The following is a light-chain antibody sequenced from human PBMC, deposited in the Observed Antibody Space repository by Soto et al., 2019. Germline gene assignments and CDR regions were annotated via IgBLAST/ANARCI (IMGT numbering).Light chain of an antibody. Sequence: EIVLTQSPATQSLSPGERATLSCRASQSVSSNLAWYQHKPGQAPRLLIYGASSRATGIPARFSGSGSGTEFTLTISSLEPEDFAVYYCQQRRSWPPTITFGQGTRLEI. V-gene: IGKV3-11*01. CDR3: QQRRSWPPTIT. J-gene: IGKJ5*01. CDR2: GAS. CDR1: QSVSSN.